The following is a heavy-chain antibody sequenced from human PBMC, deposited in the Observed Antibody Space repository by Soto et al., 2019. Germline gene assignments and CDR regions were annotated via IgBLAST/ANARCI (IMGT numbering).Heavy chain of an antibody. D-gene: IGHD2-15*01. V-gene: IGHV3-33*01. CDR1: GFTFSSYG. CDR2: IWYDGSNK. J-gene: IGHJ4*02. CDR3: ARDGSSSGRSCYSVPVFDY. Sequence: QVQLVESGGGVVQPGRSLRLSCAASGFTFSSYGMHWVRQAPGKGLEWVAVIWYDGSNKYYADSVKGRFTISRDNSXXXRXXQMNRLRAEYTAVYYCARDGSSSGRSCYSVPVFDYWGQGTLVTVSS.